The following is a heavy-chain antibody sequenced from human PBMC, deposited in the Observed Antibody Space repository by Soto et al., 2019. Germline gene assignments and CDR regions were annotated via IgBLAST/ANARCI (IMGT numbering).Heavy chain of an antibody. CDR2: IYYSGST. CDR1: GGSISSYY. Sequence: SETLSLTCTVSGGSISSYYWSWIRQPPGKGLEWIGYIYYSGSTNYNPSLKSRVTISVDTSKNQFSLKLSSVAAADTAVYCCARSVPGYCSGGSCQNWFDPWGQGTLVTVS. J-gene: IGHJ5*02. D-gene: IGHD2-15*01. CDR3: ARSVPGYCSGGSCQNWFDP. V-gene: IGHV4-59*01.